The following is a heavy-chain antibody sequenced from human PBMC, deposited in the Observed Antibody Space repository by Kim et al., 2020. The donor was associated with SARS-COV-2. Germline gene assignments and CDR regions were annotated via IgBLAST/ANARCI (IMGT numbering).Heavy chain of an antibody. CDR3: ARHYYGSGSYFDY. V-gene: IGHV4-59*08. Sequence: NPHLKTRVTISGDTSKNQFSLKLRSGTAADTAVYYCARHYYGSGSYFDYWGQGTLVTVSS. J-gene: IGHJ4*02. D-gene: IGHD3-10*01.